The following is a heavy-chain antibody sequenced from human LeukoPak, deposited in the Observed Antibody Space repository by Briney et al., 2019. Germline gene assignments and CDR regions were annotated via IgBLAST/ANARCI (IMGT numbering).Heavy chain of an antibody. J-gene: IGHJ4*02. CDR2: ISPGGGTT. Sequence: GGSLRLSCGVSGFAFGSEAMNWVRQSPARGLEWVASISPGGGTTYYADSVKGRFTISRDNSKNTLYLQLNSLGVEDTAVYYCAKDRAYTGSLWGLGTLVTVSS. D-gene: IGHD1-26*01. V-gene: IGHV3-23*01. CDR1: GFAFGSEA. CDR3: AKDRAYTGSL.